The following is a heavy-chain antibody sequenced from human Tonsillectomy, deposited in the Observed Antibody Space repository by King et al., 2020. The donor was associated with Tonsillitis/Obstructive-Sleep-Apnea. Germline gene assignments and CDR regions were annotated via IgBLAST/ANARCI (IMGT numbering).Heavy chain of an antibody. CDR1: GYTFTSYT. Sequence: QLVQSGSELKKPGASVKVSCKASGYTFTSYTMNWVRRSPGQGLEWMGWINTNTGTPTYAQGFTGRFVFSLDTSVSTAYLQISSLKAEDTAGYYCARESSSGWSGSDCWGQGTLITVSS. CDR3: ARESSSGWSGSDC. CDR2: INTNTGTP. D-gene: IGHD6-19*01. J-gene: IGHJ4*02. V-gene: IGHV7-4-1*02.